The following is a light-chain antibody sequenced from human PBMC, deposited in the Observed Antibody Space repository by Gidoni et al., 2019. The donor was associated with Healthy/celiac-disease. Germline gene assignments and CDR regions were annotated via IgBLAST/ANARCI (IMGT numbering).Light chain of an antibody. Sequence: EIVLTQSPGTLSLSPGERATLSCRASQSVSSSYLAWYQQKPGQAPRLLIYGASSRATGIPDRFSGSGSGTDFTLTISRLEPEDFAVYYCQQPWTFGPGTKVDIK. V-gene: IGKV3-20*01. CDR1: QSVSSSY. J-gene: IGKJ3*01. CDR2: GAS. CDR3: QQPWT.